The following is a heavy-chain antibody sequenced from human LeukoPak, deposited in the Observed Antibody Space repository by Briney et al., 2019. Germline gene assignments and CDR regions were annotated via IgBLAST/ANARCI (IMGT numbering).Heavy chain of an antibody. V-gene: IGHV1-2*02. CDR2: INPNSGGT. D-gene: IGHD3-10*01. J-gene: IGHJ4*02. Sequence: ASVKVSCKASGYTFTGYYIHWVRQAPGQGLEWMGLINPNSGGTNYAQKFQARVTMTRDTSISTAYMELTRLRSDDTAIYYCAGGSGTYSPDYWGQGTLVTVSS. CDR1: GYTFTGYY. CDR3: AGGSGTYSPDY.